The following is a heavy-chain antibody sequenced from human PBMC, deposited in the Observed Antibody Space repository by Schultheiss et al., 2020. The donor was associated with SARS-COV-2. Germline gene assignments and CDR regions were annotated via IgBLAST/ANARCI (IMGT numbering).Heavy chain of an antibody. CDR1: GGTFSSYA. J-gene: IGHJ6*02. Sequence: ASVKVSFKASGGTFSSYAISWVRQAPGQGLEWMGIINPSGGSTSYAQKFQGRVTMTTDTSTSTAYMELSSLRSEDTAVYYCATGESSGGSYPRDYYGMDVWGQGTTVTVSS. CDR3: ATGESSGGSYPRDYYGMDV. V-gene: IGHV1-46*01. D-gene: IGHD2-15*01. CDR2: INPSGGST.